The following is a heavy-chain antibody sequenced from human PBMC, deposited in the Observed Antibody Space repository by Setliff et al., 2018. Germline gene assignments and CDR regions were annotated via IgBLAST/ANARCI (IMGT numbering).Heavy chain of an antibody. CDR3: ARQTRYGYGDYAIDY. J-gene: IGHJ4*02. CDR1: GGSISSYY. Sequence: SETLSLTCTVSGGSISSYYWSWIRQPAGKGLEWIGRMFSSGSTNYNSSLRSRVTISGDASKNQLSLKLSSVTAADTAVYYCARQTRYGYGDYAIDYWGQGRLVTVSS. V-gene: IGHV4-4*07. D-gene: IGHD4-17*01. CDR2: MFSSGST.